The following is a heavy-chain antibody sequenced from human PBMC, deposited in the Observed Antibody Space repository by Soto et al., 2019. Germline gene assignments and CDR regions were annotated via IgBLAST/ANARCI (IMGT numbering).Heavy chain of an antibody. CDR2: IIPILGIA. J-gene: IGHJ5*02. CDR3: ARDGHYDFWSGYSEP. Sequence: QVQLVQSGAEVKKPGSSVKVSCKASGGTFSSYTISWVRQAPGQGLEWMGRIIPILGIANYAQKFPGRVTITADKSTSTAYMELSSLRSEDTAVYYCARDGHYDFWSGYSEPWGQGTLVTVSS. D-gene: IGHD3-3*01. V-gene: IGHV1-69*08. CDR1: GGTFSSYT.